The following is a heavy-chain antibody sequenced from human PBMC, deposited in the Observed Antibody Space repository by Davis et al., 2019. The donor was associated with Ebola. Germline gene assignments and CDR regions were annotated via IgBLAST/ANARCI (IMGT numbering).Heavy chain of an antibody. Sequence: GGSLRLSCAASGFTFSGSAMHWVRQASGKGLEWVGRIRSKANSYATAYAASVKGRFTISRDDSKNTAYLQMNSLKTEDTAVYYCASRYSSTNDYWGQGTLVTVSS. D-gene: IGHD6-13*01. CDR3: ASRYSSTNDY. J-gene: IGHJ4*02. V-gene: IGHV3-73*01. CDR2: IRSKANSYAT. CDR1: GFTFSGSA.